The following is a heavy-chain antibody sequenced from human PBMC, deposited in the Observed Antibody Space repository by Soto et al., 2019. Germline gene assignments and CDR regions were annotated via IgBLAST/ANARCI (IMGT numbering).Heavy chain of an antibody. CDR2: IYYSGST. CDR1: GVSISSSSYY. J-gene: IGHJ4*02. Sequence: QLRLQESGPGLVKPSETLSLTCAVSGVSISSSSYYWGWIRQPPGKGLEWIGNIYYSGSTYYNPSLKSRVTISVDTSKNRFSLKLSSVTAAGTALYYCVRLNGRNVVAKWGQGTLVTVSS. D-gene: IGHD5-12*01. V-gene: IGHV4-39*07. CDR3: VRLNGRNVVAK.